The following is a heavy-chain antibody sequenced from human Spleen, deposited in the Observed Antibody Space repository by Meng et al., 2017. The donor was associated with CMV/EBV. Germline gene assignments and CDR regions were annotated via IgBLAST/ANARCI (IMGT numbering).Heavy chain of an antibody. V-gene: IGHV3-23*01. J-gene: IGHJ6*02. CDR1: GFTFSSYY. CDR2: ISGSGGST. CDR3: ARVGIVVVPAAMGYYYYGMDV. D-gene: IGHD2-2*01. Sequence: GESLKISCAASGFTFSSYYMSWARQAPGKGLEWLSAISGSGGSTYYADSVKGRFTISRDKSKNTLYLQMNSLRAEDTAVYYCARVGIVVVPAAMGYYYYGMDVWGQGTTVTVSS.